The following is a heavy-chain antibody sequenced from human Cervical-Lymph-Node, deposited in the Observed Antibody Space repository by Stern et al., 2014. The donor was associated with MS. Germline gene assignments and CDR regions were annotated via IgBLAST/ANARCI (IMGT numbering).Heavy chain of an antibody. CDR2: IIPIFGTA. CDR3: ARETFDYGGNSGLTGLDY. D-gene: IGHD4-23*01. CDR1: GGTFSSYA. J-gene: IGHJ4*02. Sequence: QVQLVQSGAEVKKPGSSVKVSCKASGGTFSSYAISWVRQAPGQGLEWMGGIIPIFGTANYAQKFQGRVTITADESTSTAYMELSSLRSEDTAVYYCARETFDYGGNSGLTGLDYWGQGTLVTVSS. V-gene: IGHV1-69*01.